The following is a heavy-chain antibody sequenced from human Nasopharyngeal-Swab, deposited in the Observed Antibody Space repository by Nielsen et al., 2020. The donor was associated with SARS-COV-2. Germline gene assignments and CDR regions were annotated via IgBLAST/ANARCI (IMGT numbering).Heavy chain of an antibody. CDR1: GGSISSGGYY. V-gene: IGHV4-31*03. Sequence: SETLSLTCTVSGGSISSGGYYWSWIRQHPGKGLEWIGYIYYSGSTYYNPSLKSRVTISVDTSKNQFSLKLSSVTAADTAVYYCARYILTGFGFDPWGQGTLVTVSS. J-gene: IGHJ5*02. CDR3: ARYILTGFGFDP. CDR2: IYYSGST. D-gene: IGHD3-9*01.